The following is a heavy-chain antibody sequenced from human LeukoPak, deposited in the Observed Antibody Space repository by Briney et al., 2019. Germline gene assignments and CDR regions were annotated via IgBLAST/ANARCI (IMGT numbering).Heavy chain of an antibody. D-gene: IGHD6-19*01. V-gene: IGHV5-51*01. CDR3: ARRDSSGWYY. Sequence: GESLQISCKGSGYSFSTYWIGWVRQMPGKGLEWLGIIYPGDSDTTYSPSFQGQVTISADKSISTAYLQWSSLKAADTAMYYCARRDSSGWYYWGQGTLVTVSS. J-gene: IGHJ4*02. CDR1: GYSFSTYW. CDR2: IYPGDSDT.